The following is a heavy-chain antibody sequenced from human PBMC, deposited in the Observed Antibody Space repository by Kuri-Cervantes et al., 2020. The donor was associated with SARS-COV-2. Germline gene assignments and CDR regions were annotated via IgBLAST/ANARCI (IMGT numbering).Heavy chain of an antibody. V-gene: IGHV4-34*01. CDR3: ARAKMGFLEWDNWFDP. CDR2: IYHSGST. D-gene: IGHD3-3*01. CDR1: GGSFSGYY. J-gene: IGHJ5*02. Sequence: SETLSLTCAVYGGSFSGYYWSWIRQPPGKGLEWIGEIYHSGSTYYNPSLKSRVTISVDTSKNQFSLKLSSVTAADTAVYYCARAKMGFLEWDNWFDPWGQGTLVTVSS.